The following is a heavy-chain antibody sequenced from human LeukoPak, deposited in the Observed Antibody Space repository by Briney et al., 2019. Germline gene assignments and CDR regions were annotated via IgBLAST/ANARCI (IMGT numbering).Heavy chain of an antibody. CDR1: GFTFSSYS. V-gene: IGHV3-48*01. CDR2: ISSSSSTI. CDR3: ASRAQGNY. D-gene: IGHD3-10*01. Sequence: GGSLRLSCAASGFTFSSYSMNWVRQAPGKGLEWVSYISSSSSTIYCADSVKGRFTISRDNAKNSLYPQMNSLRAEDTAVYYCASRAQGNYWGQGTLVTVSS. J-gene: IGHJ4*02.